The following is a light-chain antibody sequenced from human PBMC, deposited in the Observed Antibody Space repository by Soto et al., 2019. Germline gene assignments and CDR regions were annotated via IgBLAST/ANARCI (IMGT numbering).Light chain of an antibody. CDR1: SSNIGGNS. V-gene: IGLV1-51*01. CDR3: GSWDSSLNAYV. Sequence: QSVLTQPPSVSAAPGQKVTISCSGSSSNIGGNSVSWYQQLPGTAPKLLIYDDNKRPSGIPDRFSGSKSGTSATLGITGFQTVDEADYYCGSWDSSLNAYVFGTGTKLTVL. J-gene: IGLJ1*01. CDR2: DDN.